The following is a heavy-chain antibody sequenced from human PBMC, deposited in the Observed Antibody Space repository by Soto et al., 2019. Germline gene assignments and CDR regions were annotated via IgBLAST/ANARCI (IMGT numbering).Heavy chain of an antibody. Sequence: QITLKESGPTLVKPTQTLTLTCTFSGFSLTTDRVGVGWIRQPPGEALEWLAVIYWDDSKTYRPSLESRLTITKYTSKNQVALTMTNMDSLDTAKYYCAHAYGGRSLYWGQGTLVTVSS. CDR1: GFSLTTDRVG. D-gene: IGHD1-26*01. V-gene: IGHV2-5*02. CDR2: IYWDDSK. J-gene: IGHJ4*02. CDR3: AHAYGGRSLY.